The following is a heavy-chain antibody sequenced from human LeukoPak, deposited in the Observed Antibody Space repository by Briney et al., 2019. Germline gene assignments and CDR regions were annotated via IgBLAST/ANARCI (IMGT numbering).Heavy chain of an antibody. CDR1: GFTFSSYS. J-gene: IGHJ4*02. CDR3: ARGGGYYDSSGYPDY. V-gene: IGHV3-21*01. CDR2: ISSSSSYI. D-gene: IGHD3-22*01. Sequence: GGSLRLSCAASGFTFSSYSMNWVRQAPGKGLEWVSSISSSSSYIYYADSVKGRFTISRDNAKNSPYLQMNSLRAEDTAVYYCARGGGYYDSSGYPDYWGQGTLVTVSS.